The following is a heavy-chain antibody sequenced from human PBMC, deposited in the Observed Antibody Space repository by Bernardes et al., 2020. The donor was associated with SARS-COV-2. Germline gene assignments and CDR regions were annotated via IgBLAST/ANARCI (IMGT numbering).Heavy chain of an antibody. CDR3: ARDRGGGYDYGFDY. J-gene: IGHJ4*02. D-gene: IGHD5-12*01. Sequence: SGGSISSSNWWSWVRQPPGKGLEWIGEIYHSGSTNYNPSLKSRVTISVDKSKNQFSLKLSSVTAADTAVYYCARDRGGGYDYGFDYWGQGTLVTVSS. CDR1: GGSISSSNW. V-gene: IGHV4-4*02. CDR2: IYHSGST.